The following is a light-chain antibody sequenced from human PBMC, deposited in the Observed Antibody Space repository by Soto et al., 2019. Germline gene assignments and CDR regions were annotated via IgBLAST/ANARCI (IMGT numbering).Light chain of an antibody. J-gene: IGLJ2*01. CDR2: DNN. CDR1: SSNIGAGYD. V-gene: IGLV1-51*01. CDR3: ATWDGSLPGEV. Sequence: QAVVTQPPSVSGAPGQRVTISCTGSSSNIGAGYDVSWYQQLPGTAPKLLIYDNNKRPSGIPDRFSGSKSGTSGTLDITGLQTGDEADYYCATWDGSLPGEVFGGGTKLTVL.